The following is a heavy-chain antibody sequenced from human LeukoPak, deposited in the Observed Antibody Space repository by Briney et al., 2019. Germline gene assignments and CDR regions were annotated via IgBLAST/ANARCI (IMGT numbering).Heavy chain of an antibody. CDR3: AKDAPDYYGSGSYFFDY. J-gene: IGHJ4*02. CDR1: GFTFSSHG. CDR2: LSYDGNNK. V-gene: IGHV3-30*18. D-gene: IGHD3-10*01. Sequence: PGRSLRLSCAASGFTFSSHGMHWVRQAPGKGLDWVAVLSYDGNNKYYADSVKGRFTISRDNSKNTLYLQMDSPRAEDTAVYYGAKDAPDYYGSGSYFFDYWGQGTLVTVSS.